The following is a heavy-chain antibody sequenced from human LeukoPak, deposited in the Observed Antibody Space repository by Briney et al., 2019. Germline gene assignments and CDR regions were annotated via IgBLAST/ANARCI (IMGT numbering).Heavy chain of an antibody. D-gene: IGHD6-19*01. V-gene: IGHV4-34*01. CDR1: GGSFSGYY. CDR3: ARGGYSGGWPWGDY. CDR2: INHSGST. Sequence: SETLSLTCAVYGGSFSGYYWSWIRQPPGKGLEWIGEINHSGSTNYNPSLKSRVTISVDTSKNQFSLKLSSVTAADTAVYYCARGGYSGGWPWGDYWGQGTLVTVSS. J-gene: IGHJ4*02.